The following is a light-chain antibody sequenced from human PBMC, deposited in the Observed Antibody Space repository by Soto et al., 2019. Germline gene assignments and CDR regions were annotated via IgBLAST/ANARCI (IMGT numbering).Light chain of an antibody. CDR3: SSYTSSSTLV. J-gene: IGLJ1*01. Sequence: QSALTQPPSASGSPGQSVTISCTGTSSDIGAYNYVSWYQQHPGKVPKLIIYEVTKRPSGVPDRFSGSKSGNTASLTISGLQAEDEADYYCSSYTSSSTLVFGTGTKVTVL. V-gene: IGLV2-8*01. CDR2: EVT. CDR1: SSDIGAYNY.